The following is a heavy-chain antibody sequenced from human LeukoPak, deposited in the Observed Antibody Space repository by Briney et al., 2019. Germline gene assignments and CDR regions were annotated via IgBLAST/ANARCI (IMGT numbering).Heavy chain of an antibody. Sequence: GGSLTLSCAASGFTFRSYEMNWVRQGPGKGLVWVSYISSSGSTIYYADSVKGRFTISTDNATNSLYLQMNILRAEDTAVYYCARSPEDIVVVPAAFDYWGQGTLVTVSS. D-gene: IGHD2-2*01. J-gene: IGHJ4*02. CDR1: GFTFRSYE. CDR3: ARSPEDIVVVPAAFDY. V-gene: IGHV3-48*03. CDR2: ISSSGSTI.